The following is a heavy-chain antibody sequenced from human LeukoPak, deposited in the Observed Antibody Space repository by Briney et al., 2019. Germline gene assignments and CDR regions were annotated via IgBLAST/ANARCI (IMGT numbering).Heavy chain of an antibody. CDR2: IYYSGST. CDR1: GGSISSGDYY. V-gene: IGHV4-30-4*01. J-gene: IGHJ4*02. D-gene: IGHD3-22*01. Sequence: PSETLSLTCTVSGGSISSGDYYWSWIRQPPGKGLEWIGYIYYSGSTYYNPSLKSRVTISVDTSKNQFSLKLSSVTAADTAVYYCARENEDYYDSSGYYSDWFDYWGQGTLVTVSS. CDR3: ARENEDYYDSSGYYSDWFDY.